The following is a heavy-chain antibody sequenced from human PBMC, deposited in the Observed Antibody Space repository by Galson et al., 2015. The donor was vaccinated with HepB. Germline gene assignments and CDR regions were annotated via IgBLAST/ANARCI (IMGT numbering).Heavy chain of an antibody. CDR1: GFTFSSYA. Sequence: SLRLSCAASGFTFSSYAMSWVRQAPGKGLEWVSAISGSGGSTYYADSVKGRFTISRDNAKNSLYLQMNSLRAEDTAVYYCARDPTRSPVPLLFDYWGQGTLVTVSS. V-gene: IGHV3-23*01. CDR3: ARDPTRSPVPLLFDY. CDR2: ISGSGGST. J-gene: IGHJ4*02.